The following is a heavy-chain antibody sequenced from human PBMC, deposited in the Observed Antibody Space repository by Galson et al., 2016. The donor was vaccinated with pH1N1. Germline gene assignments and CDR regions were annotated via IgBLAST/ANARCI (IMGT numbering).Heavy chain of an antibody. Sequence: QVQLQESGPGLVKPSETLSLTCAVSGYSISGGHYWGWIRQPPGKGLEWIGSIFHSGTTYYNPSLKGRITISLDTPKNQFSRKPNSVTAADTAVYYCATYIVATMFDAFDIWGQGTMITVSS. D-gene: IGHD5-12*01. CDR1: GYSISGGHY. V-gene: IGHV4-38-2*01. CDR3: ATYIVATMFDAFDI. J-gene: IGHJ3*02. CDR2: IFHSGTT.